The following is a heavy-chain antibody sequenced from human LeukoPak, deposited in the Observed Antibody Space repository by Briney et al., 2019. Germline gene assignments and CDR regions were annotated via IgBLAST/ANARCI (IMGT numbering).Heavy chain of an antibody. CDR3: ARDPATRGYSYGYSD. CDR1: GYTFTGYY. Sequence: ASVKVSCKASGYTFTGYYMHWVRQAPGQGLEWMGRINPNSGGTSYAQKFQGRVTMTRDTSTSTVYMELSSLRSEDTAVYYCARDPATRGYSYGYSDWGQGTLVTVSS. CDR2: INPNSGGT. J-gene: IGHJ4*02. V-gene: IGHV1-2*06. D-gene: IGHD5-18*01.